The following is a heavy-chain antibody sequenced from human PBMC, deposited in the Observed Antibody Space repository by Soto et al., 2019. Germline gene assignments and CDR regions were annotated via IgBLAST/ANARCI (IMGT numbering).Heavy chain of an antibody. CDR2: ISKDGMNK. D-gene: IGHD6-19*01. J-gene: IGHJ5*02. CDR1: GFSFSSYA. V-gene: IGHV3-30*04. Sequence: QVRLVESGGGVVQPGRSLRLSCTASGFSFSSYAMYWFRQPPGKGLEWVAVISKDGMNKNYADSVKGRVTVSRDNANYSWDLQLNSLRGEDTAMYYCARDMYSSDYFVKWFEPWGQGTLVTVSS. CDR3: ARDMYSSDYFVKWFEP.